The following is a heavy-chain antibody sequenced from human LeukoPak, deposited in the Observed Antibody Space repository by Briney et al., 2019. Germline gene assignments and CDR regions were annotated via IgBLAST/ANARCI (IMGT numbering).Heavy chain of an antibody. J-gene: IGHJ6*02. CDR3: AKVQRAVAGTPWSYYYYYYGMDV. D-gene: IGHD6-19*01. CDR1: GFTFSSYG. Sequence: GGSLRLSCAASGFTFSSYGMHWVGQAPGKGLEWVAVISYDGSNKYYADSVKGRFTISRDNSKNTLYLQMNSLRAEDTAVYYCAKVQRAVAGTPWSYYYYYYGMDVWGQGTTVTVSS. CDR2: ISYDGSNK. V-gene: IGHV3-30*18.